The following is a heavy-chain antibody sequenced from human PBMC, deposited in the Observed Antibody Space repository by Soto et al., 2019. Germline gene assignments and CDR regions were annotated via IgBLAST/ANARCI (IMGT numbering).Heavy chain of an antibody. Sequence: EVQLVESGGGLVKPGGSLRLSCAASGFTFSSYSMNWVRQAPGKGLEWVSSISSSSSYIYYADSVKGRFTISRDNAKNSLYLQMNSLRAEDTAVYYCARVAIYGDYGEAYWGQGTLVTVSS. V-gene: IGHV3-21*01. J-gene: IGHJ4*02. D-gene: IGHD4-17*01. CDR3: ARVAIYGDYGEAY. CDR1: GFTFSSYS. CDR2: ISSSSSYI.